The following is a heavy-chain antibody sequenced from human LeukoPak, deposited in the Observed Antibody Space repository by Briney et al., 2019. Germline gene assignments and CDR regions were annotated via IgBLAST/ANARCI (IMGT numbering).Heavy chain of an antibody. Sequence: ASVKVSCKASGYTFTCYYMHWVRHAPGQGLEWMGWINPNSGGTNYAQKFQGRVTMTRDTSISTAYMELSRLRSDDTAVYYCARSLEVMATRHSYDYWGQGTLVTVSS. CDR1: GYTFTCYY. D-gene: IGHD5-24*01. V-gene: IGHV1-2*02. J-gene: IGHJ4*02. CDR2: INPNSGGT. CDR3: ARSLEVMATRHSYDY.